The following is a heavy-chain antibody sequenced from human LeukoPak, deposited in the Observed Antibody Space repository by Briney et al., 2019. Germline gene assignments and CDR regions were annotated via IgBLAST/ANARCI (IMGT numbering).Heavy chain of an antibody. CDR2: ISGSGGST. CDR1: GFTFSSYA. V-gene: IGHV3-23*01. J-gene: IGHJ6*02. Sequence: PGGSLRLSCAASGFTFSSYAMSWVRQAPGKGLEWVSAISGSGGSTYYADSVKGRFTISRDNSKNTLYLQMNSLRAEDTAVYYCAKGGDGPPLFYYYYGMDVWGQGTTVTVPS. D-gene: IGHD3-16*01. CDR3: AKGGDGPPLFYYYYGMDV.